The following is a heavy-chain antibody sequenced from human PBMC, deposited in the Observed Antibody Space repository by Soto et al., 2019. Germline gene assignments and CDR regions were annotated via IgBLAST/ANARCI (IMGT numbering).Heavy chain of an antibody. J-gene: IGHJ6*03. CDR1: GFTFSSYA. CDR2: ISGSGGST. CDR3: AKDEGEYSSSSTRGYYYYMDV. D-gene: IGHD6-6*01. V-gene: IGHV3-23*01. Sequence: PGGSLRLSCAASGFTFSSYAMSWVRQAPGKGLEWVSAISGSGGSTYYADSVKGRFTISRDNSKNTLYLQMNSLRAEDTAVYYCAKDEGEYSSSSTRGYYYYMDVWGKGTTVTVSS.